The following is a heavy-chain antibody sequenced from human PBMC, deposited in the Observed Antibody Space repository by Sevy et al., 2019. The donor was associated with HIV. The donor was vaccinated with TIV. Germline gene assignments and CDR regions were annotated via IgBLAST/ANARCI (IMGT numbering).Heavy chain of an antibody. V-gene: IGHV3-30*02. CDR2: VRNDGSNK. Sequence: GGSLRLSCAASGFSLTTSDMHWVRQAPGKGLEWVAYVRNDGSNKYYADSVRDRFTISRDSPKNTLYLQMNSLRDEDTAIYYCARGRKTTEEWLEVPDYHYGLVVWGQGTTVTASS. D-gene: IGHD1-7*01. CDR1: GFSLTTSD. J-gene: IGHJ6*02. CDR3: ARGRKTTEEWLEVPDYHYGLVV.